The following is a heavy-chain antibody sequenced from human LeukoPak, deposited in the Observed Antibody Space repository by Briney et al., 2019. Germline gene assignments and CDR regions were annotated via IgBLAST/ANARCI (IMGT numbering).Heavy chain of an antibody. V-gene: IGHV4-34*01. CDR3: ARGPRGYYPKAAFDI. J-gene: IGHJ3*02. CDR1: GGSFSGYY. Sequence: ASETLSLTCAVYGGSFSGYYWSWIRQPPGKGLEWIGEINHSGSTNYNPSLKSRVTISVDTSKNQFSLKLSSVTAADTAVYYCARGPRGYYPKAAFDIWGQGTMVTVSS. D-gene: IGHD3-22*01. CDR2: INHSGST.